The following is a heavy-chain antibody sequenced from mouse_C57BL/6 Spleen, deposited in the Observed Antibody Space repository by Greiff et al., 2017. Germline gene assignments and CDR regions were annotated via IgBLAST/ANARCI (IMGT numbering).Heavy chain of an antibody. J-gene: IGHJ4*01. V-gene: IGHV1-50*01. CDR2: IDPSDSYT. CDR1: GYTFTSYW. Sequence: VQLQQPGAELVKPGASVKLSCTASGYTFTSYWMQWVKQRPGQGLEWIGEIDPSDSYTNYNQKFKGKATLTVDTSSNTAYLQLSSLTSEDSAVYDCARGDGGYYYAMDYWGQGTSVTVSS. CDR3: ARGDGGYYYAMDY.